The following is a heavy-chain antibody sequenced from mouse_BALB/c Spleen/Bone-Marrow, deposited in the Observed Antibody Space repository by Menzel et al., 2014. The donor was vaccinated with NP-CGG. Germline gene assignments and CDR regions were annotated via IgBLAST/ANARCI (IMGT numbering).Heavy chain of an antibody. CDR1: GYTFTEYT. CDR3: ARSRGNYWYFDV. D-gene: IGHD2-1*01. J-gene: IGHJ1*01. V-gene: IGHV1-18*01. CDR2: INPNNGGT. Sequence: EVKLMESGPELVKPGASVKISCKTSGYTFTEYTMHWVKQSHGKSLEWIGGINPNNGGTVYNQKFEDKATLTVDKSSSTAYMEFRSLTSEDSAIYYCARSRGNYWYFDVWGAGTTVTAST.